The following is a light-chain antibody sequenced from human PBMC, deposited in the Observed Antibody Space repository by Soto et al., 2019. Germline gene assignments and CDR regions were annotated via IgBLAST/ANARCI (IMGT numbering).Light chain of an antibody. Sequence: QSALTQNASISGSPGQSNTISCTGARNDIARYNFVSWYQHHPGKAPKLIIYEATKRPSGVSYRFSGSKSGNTASLTISGLRAEDEADYYCTSYTITSPYVFGTGTKVTVL. CDR3: TSYTITSPYV. J-gene: IGLJ1*01. CDR2: EAT. CDR1: RNDIARYNF. V-gene: IGLV2-14*01.